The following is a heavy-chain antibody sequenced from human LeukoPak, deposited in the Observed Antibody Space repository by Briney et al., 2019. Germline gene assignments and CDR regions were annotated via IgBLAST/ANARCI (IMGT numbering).Heavy chain of an antibody. V-gene: IGHV3-53*01. CDR2: IYSGGST. Sequence: GGSLRLSCAASGFTVSSNYMSWVRQAPGKGLEWVSVIYSGGSTYYADSVKGRFTISRDNSKNTLYLQMNSLRAEDTAVYYCARSFRGVIWGVRINDYWGQGTLVTVSS. CDR1: GFTVSSNY. J-gene: IGHJ4*02. CDR3: ARSFRGVIWGVRINDY. D-gene: IGHD3-10*01.